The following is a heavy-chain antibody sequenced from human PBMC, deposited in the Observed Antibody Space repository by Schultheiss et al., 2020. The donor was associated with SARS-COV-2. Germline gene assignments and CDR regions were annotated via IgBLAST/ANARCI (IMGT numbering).Heavy chain of an antibody. Sequence: GGSLRLSCAASGFTFSSYAMHWVRQAPGKGLEWVSSISSSSSYIYYADSVKGRFTISRDNDKNLLYLQMNSLRAEDTAVYYCARDRGYSYGYNYWGQGTLVTGSS. CDR1: GFTFSSYA. V-gene: IGHV3-21*01. J-gene: IGHJ4*02. D-gene: IGHD5-18*01. CDR3: ARDRGYSYGYNY. CDR2: ISSSSSYI.